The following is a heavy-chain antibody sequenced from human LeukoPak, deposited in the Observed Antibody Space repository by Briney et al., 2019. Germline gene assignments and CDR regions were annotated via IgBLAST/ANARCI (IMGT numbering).Heavy chain of an antibody. D-gene: IGHD2-2*01. V-gene: IGHV3-30*02. Sequence: GGSLRLSCAASGFTFSSYGMHWVRQAPGKGLEWVAFIRYDGSNKYYADSVKGRFTISRDNSKNSLYLQMNSLRTEDTALYYCAKGGCSSTSCYLQGYYYYYMDVWGKGTTVTVSS. J-gene: IGHJ6*03. CDR2: IRYDGSNK. CDR3: AKGGCSSTSCYLQGYYYYYMDV. CDR1: GFTFSSYG.